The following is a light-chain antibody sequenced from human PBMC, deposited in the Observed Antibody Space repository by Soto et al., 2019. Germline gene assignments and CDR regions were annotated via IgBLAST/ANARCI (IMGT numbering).Light chain of an antibody. CDR3: CSYAGSNKV. CDR1: SSDVGCYNY. CDR2: EVT. V-gene: IGLV2-8*01. Sequence: QSVLTQPPSAAGSPGQSVTISCTGTSSDVGCYNYVSWYQQHPGKAPKLMIYEVTKRPSGVPDRFSGSKSGNTASLTVSGLQSEDEADYYCCSYAGSNKVVGGGTKLAVL. J-gene: IGLJ2*01.